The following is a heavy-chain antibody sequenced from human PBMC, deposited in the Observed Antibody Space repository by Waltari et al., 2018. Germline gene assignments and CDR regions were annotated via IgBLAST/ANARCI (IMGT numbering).Heavy chain of an antibody. J-gene: IGHJ6*03. CDR2: IMPSFVTA. Sequence: QVQLVQSRAEVKKPGSSVKVSCKASGGTFSSYAISWVRQAHGQGLEWRGRIMPSFVTANSAQKGQGRVKMTADKSTSTAYMELNSLTSEDTAVYYCAREGYCSCGSCYYYYMDVWGKGTTVTISS. D-gene: IGHD2-15*01. CDR3: AREGYCSCGSCYYYYMDV. CDR1: GGTFSSYA. V-gene: IGHV1-69*13.